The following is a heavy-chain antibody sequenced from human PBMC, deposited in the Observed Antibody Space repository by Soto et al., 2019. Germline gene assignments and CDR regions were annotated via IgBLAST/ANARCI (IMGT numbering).Heavy chain of an antibody. J-gene: IGHJ4*02. D-gene: IGHD5-12*01. CDR2: ISYDGSNE. Sequence: QVQLVESGGGVVQPGRSLRLSCAASGFTFSSYVIHWVRQAPGKGLEWVAVISYDGSNEYYADSVKGRFTISRDKSKNTLYLQMNSLRAEDTAVYYCARDPSPPVATISRLDYWGQGTLVTVSS. V-gene: IGHV3-30-3*01. CDR3: ARDPSPPVATISRLDY. CDR1: GFTFSSYV.